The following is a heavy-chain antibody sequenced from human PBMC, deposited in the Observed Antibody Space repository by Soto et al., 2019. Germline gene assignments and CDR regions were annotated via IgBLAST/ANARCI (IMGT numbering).Heavy chain of an antibody. V-gene: IGHV1-8*01. Sequence: QVQLVQSGAEVKKPGASVKVSCKASGXTFXXXDINXVRQATGQGLEWMGWMNPNSGNTGYAQKXXXXXXXXXXXXXXXXXXXXXXXXXXXXAVXXXXXGRADYFDYWGQGTLVTVSS. CDR1: GXTFXXXD. CDR2: MNPNSGNT. CDR3: XXGRADYFDY. J-gene: IGHJ4*02.